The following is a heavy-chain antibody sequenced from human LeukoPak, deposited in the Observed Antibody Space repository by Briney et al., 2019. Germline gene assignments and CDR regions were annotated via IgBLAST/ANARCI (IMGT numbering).Heavy chain of an antibody. CDR2: ISGSGGST. CDR1: GFSFSSYT. D-gene: IGHD2-2*01. V-gene: IGHV3-23*01. Sequence: GGSLRLSCAVSGFSFSSYTMSWVRQAPGKGLEWVSAISGSGGSTYYADCVKGRFTISRDNPKNTLFLQMNSLRAEDTAVYYCARDGSPYCSSTSCYAHWGQGTLVTVSS. J-gene: IGHJ4*02. CDR3: ARDGSPYCSSTSCYAH.